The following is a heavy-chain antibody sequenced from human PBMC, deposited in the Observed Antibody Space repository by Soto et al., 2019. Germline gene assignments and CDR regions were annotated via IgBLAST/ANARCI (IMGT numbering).Heavy chain of an antibody. CDR3: ARYCSSVSCYDEI. D-gene: IGHD2-15*01. Sequence: GASVKVSCKASGYTFIGYYIHWVRQAPGQELEGMGWINPNSGSTNYAQKFQGRVTMTKDTSISTTYMDLSRLRSDDTAVYCCARYCSSVSCYDEIWGQGTMVTVSS. CDR1: GYTFIGYY. V-gene: IGHV1-2*02. CDR2: INPNSGST. J-gene: IGHJ3*02.